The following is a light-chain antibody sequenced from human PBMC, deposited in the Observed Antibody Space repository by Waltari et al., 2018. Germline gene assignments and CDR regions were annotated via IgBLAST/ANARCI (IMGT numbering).Light chain of an antibody. CDR3: QQRVHWPMYT. J-gene: IGKJ2*01. CDR2: DAS. Sequence: DIVLTQSPPTLSLSPGERATLSCRASQSVSNYLAWYQQRPGQAPRVLIYDASSRATGIPTRFSGSGSGTDFTFTISSLQPEDSAVYYCQQRVHWPMYTFGQGTKLEIK. CDR1: QSVSNY. V-gene: IGKV3-11*01.